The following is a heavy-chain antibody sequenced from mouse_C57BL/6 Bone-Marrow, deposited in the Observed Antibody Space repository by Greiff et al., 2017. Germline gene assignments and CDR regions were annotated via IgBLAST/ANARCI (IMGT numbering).Heavy chain of an antibody. Sequence: QVQLQQPGAELVKPGASVKLSCKASGYTFTSYWMHWVKQRPGQGLEWIGMIHPNSGSTNYNEKFKSKATLTVDKSSSTAYMRLSSLTSEDSAVYYCARGWLLHISYDFDYWGQGTTLTVSA. CDR2: IHPNSGST. CDR1: GYTFTSYW. CDR3: ARGWLLHISYDFDY. J-gene: IGHJ2*01. D-gene: IGHD2-3*01. V-gene: IGHV1-64*01.